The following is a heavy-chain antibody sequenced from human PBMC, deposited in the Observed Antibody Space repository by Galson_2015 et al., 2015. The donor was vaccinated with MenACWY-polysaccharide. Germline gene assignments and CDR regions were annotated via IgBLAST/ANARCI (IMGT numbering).Heavy chain of an antibody. V-gene: IGHV3-74*01. D-gene: IGHD3-10*01. CDR3: ARGPSTRGLSPSNWFQP. Sequence: SLRLSCAASGFAFGQYWMHWVRQAPGKGPGWVSRVKSDGSSPYYADSVKGRFPLSRDNAKNTLYMIMNHLRAEDTAVYYCARGPSTRGLSPSNWFQPWGQGTLVTVSS. J-gene: IGHJ5*02. CDR2: VKSDGSSP. CDR1: GFAFGQYW.